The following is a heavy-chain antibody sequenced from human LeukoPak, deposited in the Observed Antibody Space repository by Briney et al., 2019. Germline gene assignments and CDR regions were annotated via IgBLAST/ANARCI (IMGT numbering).Heavy chain of an antibody. J-gene: IGHJ4*02. CDR3: ARDQSHYDYVWGSFDY. D-gene: IGHD3-16*01. CDR1: GFTFRNYA. V-gene: IGHV3-30-3*01. CDR2: ISYDGSNK. Sequence: GGSLRLSCAASGFTFRNYAMHWVRQAPGKGLEWVAVISYDGSNKYYADSVKGRFTISRDNSKNTLYLQMNSLTTEDTAVYHCARDQSHYDYVWGSFDYWGQGTLVTVSS.